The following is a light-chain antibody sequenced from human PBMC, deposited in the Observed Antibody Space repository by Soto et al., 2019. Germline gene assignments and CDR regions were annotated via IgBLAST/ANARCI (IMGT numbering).Light chain of an antibody. J-gene: IGKJ1*01. Sequence: CRASQRVSTWLAWYQQKPGKAPKLLIFDASSLKSGVPSRFSGSGSGTEFTLTISSLQPDDFATYYCQHYNSYSEAFGQGTKVDI. CDR2: DAS. CDR3: QHYNSYSEA. CDR1: QRVSTW. V-gene: IGKV1-5*01.